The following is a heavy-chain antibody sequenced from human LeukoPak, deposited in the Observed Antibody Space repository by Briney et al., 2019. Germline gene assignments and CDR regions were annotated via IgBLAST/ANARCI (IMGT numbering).Heavy chain of an antibody. CDR3: ARDMGYNCFDF. CDR1: GFTFSSYW. J-gene: IGHJ5*01. Sequence: GGSLRLSCAASGFTFSSYWMDWVRQAPGKGLEWVGHIKEDGRDKYYVDSVKGGLTISRENAKNSLYLQMNTLRAEDTAVYYCARDMGYNCFDFWGQGTLVTVSS. D-gene: IGHD3-10*01. CDR2: IKEDGRDK. V-gene: IGHV3-7*01.